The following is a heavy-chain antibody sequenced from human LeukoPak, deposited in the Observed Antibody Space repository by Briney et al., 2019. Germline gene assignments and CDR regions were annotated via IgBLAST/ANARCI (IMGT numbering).Heavy chain of an antibody. D-gene: IGHD3-3*01. CDR3: ARGFFYDFWSGLDY. J-gene: IGHJ4*02. Sequence: ASVKLSCKASGYTFTSYGISWVRQAPGQGLEWMGWISAYNGNTNYAQKLQGRVTMTTDTSTSTAYMELRSLRSDDTAVYYCARGFFYDFWSGLDYWGQGTLVTVSS. CDR2: ISAYNGNT. V-gene: IGHV1-18*01. CDR1: GYTFTSYG.